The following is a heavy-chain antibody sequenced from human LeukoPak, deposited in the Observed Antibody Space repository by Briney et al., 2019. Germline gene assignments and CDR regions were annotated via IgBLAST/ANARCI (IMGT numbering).Heavy chain of an antibody. J-gene: IGHJ4*02. CDR2: ISGSGGST. V-gene: IGHV3-23*01. CDR3: AKGAVSDYDILTGFDY. D-gene: IGHD3-9*01. CDR1: GFTFSSYA. Sequence: PGGSLRLSCAASGFTFSSYAMSWVRQAPGKGLEWVSAISGSGGSTYYADSVKGRFTISRDNSKNTLYLQMNSLRAEDTAVYYCAKGAVSDYDILTGFDYWGQGTLVTVSS.